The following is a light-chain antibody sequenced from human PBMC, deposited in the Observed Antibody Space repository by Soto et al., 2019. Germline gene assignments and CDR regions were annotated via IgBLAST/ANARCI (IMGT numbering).Light chain of an antibody. Sequence: ESVLTQSPATLSLSPGERATLSCRASPSVANFVAWYQQKPGQAPRLLIYGAFNRATGIPARFSGSGSGTDFTLTISSLEPEDSAVYYCQQRNIWPPVTFGHGTRLEI. J-gene: IGKJ5*01. CDR1: PSVANF. CDR3: QQRNIWPPVT. V-gene: IGKV3-11*01. CDR2: GAF.